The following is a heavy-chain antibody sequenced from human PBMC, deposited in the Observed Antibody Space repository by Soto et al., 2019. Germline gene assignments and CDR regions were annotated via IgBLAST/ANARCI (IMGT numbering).Heavy chain of an antibody. D-gene: IGHD3-10*01. CDR3: AKDLNDYVSGIEACFAP. J-gene: IGHJ5*02. CDR1: GCTFISYA. Sequence: PGGSLRLSCAASGCTFISYAMSWVRQAPGKGLEWVSAISGSGGSTYYADSVKGRFTISRDKPKNTRYLQMNSLRAENTAVYYCAKDLNDYVSGIEACFAPWGKGTLVPVS. CDR2: ISGSGGST. V-gene: IGHV3-23*01.